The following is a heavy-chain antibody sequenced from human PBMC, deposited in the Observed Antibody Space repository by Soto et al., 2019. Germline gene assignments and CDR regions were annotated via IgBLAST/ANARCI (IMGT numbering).Heavy chain of an antibody. J-gene: IGHJ6*02. CDR1: GYTFTSYA. Sequence: QVQLVQSGAEVKKPGASVKVSCKASGYTFTSYAMHWVRQAPGQRLEWMGWINAGNGNTKYSQKFQGRVTITRDTSASTAYMELSSLRYEDTAVYYCARYRPRVRGVITPRDYGMDVWGQGTTVTVSS. D-gene: IGHD3-10*01. CDR3: ARYRPRVRGVITPRDYGMDV. CDR2: INAGNGNT. V-gene: IGHV1-3*01.